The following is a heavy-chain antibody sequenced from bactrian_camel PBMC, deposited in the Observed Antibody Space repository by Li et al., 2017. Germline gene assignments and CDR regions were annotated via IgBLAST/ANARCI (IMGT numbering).Heavy chain of an antibody. J-gene: IGHJ6*01. D-gene: IGHD2*01. V-gene: IGHV3S1*01. Sequence: VQLVESGGGSVQAGGSLSLSCATRGYTRRSGCLAWFRQIPGKERERVAAITTGSGATDYADSVKGRFTISHDEGNNTLSLQMNNLRPEDSAMYYCAADAPHLPCNVVVSTVLRGTRVPNEYNSWGHGTQVTVS. CDR3: AADAPHLPCNVVVSTVLRGTRVPNEYNS. CDR2: ITTGSGAT. CDR1: GYTRRSGC.